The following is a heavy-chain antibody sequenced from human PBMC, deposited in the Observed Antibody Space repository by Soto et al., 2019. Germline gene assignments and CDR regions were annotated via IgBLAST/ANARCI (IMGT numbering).Heavy chain of an antibody. CDR1: GGTFSSYA. CDR2: IIPIFGTA. J-gene: IGHJ2*01. Sequence: QVQLVQSGAEVKKPGSSVKVSCKASGGTFSSYAISWVRQAPGQGLEWMGGIIPIFGTANYAQKFQGRVTITADESTSTAYRELSSLRSEDTAVYYCAGRGCSSTSCYSWYFDLWGRGTLVTVSS. V-gene: IGHV1-69*01. CDR3: AGRGCSSTSCYSWYFDL. D-gene: IGHD2-2*02.